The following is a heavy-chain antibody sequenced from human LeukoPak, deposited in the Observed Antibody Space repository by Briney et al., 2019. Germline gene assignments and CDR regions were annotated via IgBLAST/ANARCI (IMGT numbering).Heavy chain of an antibody. Sequence: GGSLRLSCAASGFTFDDYAMHWVRQAPGKGLEWVSGITWNSGSIDYAGSVKGRFTISRDNAKNSLYLQMNSLSAEDTALYYCAKDRSGSYYDAFNIWGQGTMVTVSS. V-gene: IGHV3-9*01. CDR2: ITWNSGSI. D-gene: IGHD1-26*01. J-gene: IGHJ3*02. CDR3: AKDRSGSYYDAFNI. CDR1: GFTFDDYA.